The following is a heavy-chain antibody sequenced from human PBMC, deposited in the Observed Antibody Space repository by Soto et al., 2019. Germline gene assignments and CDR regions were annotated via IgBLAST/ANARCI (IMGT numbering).Heavy chain of an antibody. V-gene: IGHV4-4*07. D-gene: IGHD1-1*01. CDR1: GASISGFC. J-gene: IGHJ5*02. CDR2: IYATGTT. CDR3: VRDGTKTLRAWFDP. Sequence: SGILALTCTFSGASISGFCWSWIRKSAGKGLEWIGRIYATGTTDYNPSLKSRVMMSVDTSKKQFSLKLRSVTAADTAVYYCVRDGTKTLRAWFDPWGQGISVTVSS.